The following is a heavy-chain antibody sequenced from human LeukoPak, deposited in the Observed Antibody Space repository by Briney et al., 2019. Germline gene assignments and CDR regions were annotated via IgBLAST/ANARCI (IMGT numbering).Heavy chain of an antibody. D-gene: IGHD5-18*01. CDR2: IDYSGRS. V-gene: IGHV4-59*01. CDR3: AKAAYSYGDFDY. J-gene: IGHJ4*02. Sequence: SETLSLTCSVSGGSISSSYWSWIRQPPGKGLEWIGNIDYSGRSSYNPSLKSRLTISIDTPKTQFSLKLRSVTAADTAVYYCAKAAYSYGDFDYWGQGTLVTVSS. CDR1: GGSISSSY.